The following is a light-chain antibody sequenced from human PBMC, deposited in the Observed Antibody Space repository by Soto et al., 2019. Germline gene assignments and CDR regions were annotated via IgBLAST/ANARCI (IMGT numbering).Light chain of an antibody. CDR2: EVD. CDR3: SSCRSRKTWV. CDR1: TSDVGDNDY. Sequence: QSALTQPASVSASPGQSSTIPCTGSTSDVGDNDYVSWYQQHPDKAPRLLIYEVDYRASGIPNRFSGSKSGNTASLSISGVQAEDEAYYYCSSCRSRKTWVFGGGTKLTVL. J-gene: IGLJ3*02. V-gene: IGLV2-14*01.